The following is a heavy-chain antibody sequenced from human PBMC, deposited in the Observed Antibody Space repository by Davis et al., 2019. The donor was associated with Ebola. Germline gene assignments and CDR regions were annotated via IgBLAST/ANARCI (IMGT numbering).Heavy chain of an antibody. CDR2: IYPGDSDT. V-gene: IGHV5-51*01. CDR3: ARQEDLRYDYIWGSYNYFDY. CDR1: GYSFTSYW. Sequence: KVSCKGSGYSFTSYWIGWVRQMPGKGLEWMGIIYPGDSDTRYSPSFQGQVTISADKSISTAYLQWSSLKASDTAMYYCARQEDLRYDYIWGSYNYFDYWGQGTLVTVSS. D-gene: IGHD3-16*01. J-gene: IGHJ4*02.